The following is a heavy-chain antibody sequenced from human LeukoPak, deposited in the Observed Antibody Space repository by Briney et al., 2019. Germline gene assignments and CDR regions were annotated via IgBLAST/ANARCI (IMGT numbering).Heavy chain of an antibody. CDR3: AREVVRGVIRTLYYFDY. J-gene: IGHJ4*02. CDR1: GFTFSDYY. V-gene: IGHV3-11*04. CDR2: ISSSGSTI. Sequence: GGSLRLSCAASGFTFSDYYMSWIRQAPGKGLEWVSYISSSGSTIYYADSVKGRFTISRDNAKNSLYLQMDSLRAEDTAVYYCAREVVRGVIRTLYYFDYWGQGTLVTVSS. D-gene: IGHD3-10*01.